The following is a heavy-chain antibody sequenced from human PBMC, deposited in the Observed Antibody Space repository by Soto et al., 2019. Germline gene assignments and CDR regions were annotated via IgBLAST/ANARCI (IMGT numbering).Heavy chain of an antibody. CDR2: IYYSGST. Sequence: QVQLQESGPGLVKPSQTLSLTCTVSGGSISSGDYYWSWIRQPPGKGLEWIGYIYYSGSTYYNPSLKSRVTISVDTSKNPFSLKLSSVTAADTAVYYCARDPPRGYDWFAYWGQGTLVTVSS. CDR3: ARDPPRGYDWFAY. CDR1: GGSISSGDYY. J-gene: IGHJ4*02. V-gene: IGHV4-30-4*01. D-gene: IGHD5-12*01.